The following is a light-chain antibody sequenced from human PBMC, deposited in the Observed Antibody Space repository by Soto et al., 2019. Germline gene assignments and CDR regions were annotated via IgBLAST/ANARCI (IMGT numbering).Light chain of an antibody. CDR1: RDITTS. CDR3: QQYDNLPLS. CDR2: DAS. V-gene: IGKV1-33*01. J-gene: IGKJ4*01. Sequence: DIQMTQSPSFLSASVGDRVTITCQASRDITTSLNWYQQKPGKAPKLLMYDASNLETGVPSRYSGSGSGTDFTFTISSLQAEDIATYYCQQYDNLPLSFGGGTKVEIK.